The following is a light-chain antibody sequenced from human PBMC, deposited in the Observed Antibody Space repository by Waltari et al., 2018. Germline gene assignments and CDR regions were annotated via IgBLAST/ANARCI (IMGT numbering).Light chain of an antibody. CDR1: KDISNY. V-gene: IGKV1-33*01. J-gene: IGKJ2*01. Sequence: DIQMTQSPSSLSASVGNRVTITCQASKDISNYLNWYQQKPGKAPKLLIYDASNLETGVPSKFTGGGSGTDFTFTISSLQPEDIATYYCQQYDNVPYTFGQGTKLEIK. CDR2: DAS. CDR3: QQYDNVPYT.